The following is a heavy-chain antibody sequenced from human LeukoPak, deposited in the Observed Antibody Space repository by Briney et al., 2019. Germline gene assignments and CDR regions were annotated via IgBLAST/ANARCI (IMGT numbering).Heavy chain of an antibody. CDR3: ASSYYYDSSGYYYQLDY. Sequence: SQTLTLTCAVSGGSISSGGYSWSWIRQPPGKGLEWIGYIYHSGSTYYNPSLKSRVTISVDRSKNQFSLKLSSVTAADTAVYYCASSYYYDSSGYYYQLDYWGQGTLVTVSS. V-gene: IGHV4-30-2*01. CDR2: IYHSGST. J-gene: IGHJ4*02. D-gene: IGHD3-22*01. CDR1: GGSISSGGYS.